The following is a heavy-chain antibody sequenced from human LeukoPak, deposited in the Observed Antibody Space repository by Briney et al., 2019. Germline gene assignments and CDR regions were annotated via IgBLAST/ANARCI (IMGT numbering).Heavy chain of an antibody. CDR2: ISSSGSTT. J-gene: IGHJ4*02. D-gene: IGHD1-1*01. CDR1: GFTFSNYE. Sequence: GGSLRLSCAASGFTFSNYEMNWVRQAPEKGLEWVSDISSSGSTTYYADSVKGRFTISRDNAKNSLYLQMNSLRAEDTAVYYCARTFEGSTNYWGQGTLVTVSS. V-gene: IGHV3-48*03. CDR3: ARTFEGSTNY.